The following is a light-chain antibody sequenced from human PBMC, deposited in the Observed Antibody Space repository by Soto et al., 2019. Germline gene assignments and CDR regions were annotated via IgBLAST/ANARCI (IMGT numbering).Light chain of an antibody. J-gene: IGKJ4*01. CDR2: DAS. CDR1: QSVSSY. CDR3: QQRSNWPFLT. V-gene: IGKV3-11*01. Sequence: EIVLTQSPATLSLSPGERATLSCRASQSVSSYLAWYQQKPGKAPRLLIQDASNRAPGIPARFSGSGSGSDFSLTISSLEPEDFAVYYCQQRSNWPFLTFGGGTKVEIK.